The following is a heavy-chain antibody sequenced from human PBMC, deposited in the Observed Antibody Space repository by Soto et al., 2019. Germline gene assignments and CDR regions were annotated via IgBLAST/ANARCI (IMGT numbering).Heavy chain of an antibody. CDR1: GGSISSGDYF. J-gene: IGHJ4*02. V-gene: IGHV4-30-4*01. CDR3: AREVDSFDY. CDR2: TYYGGNT. D-gene: IGHD2-2*01. Sequence: LSLTCSVSGGSISSGDYFWSWIRQPPGKGLEWIGYTYYGGNTNYNPSLKSRVTISVDTSKNQFSLKLNSVTAADTAVYYCAREVDSFDYWGQGTLVTVSS.